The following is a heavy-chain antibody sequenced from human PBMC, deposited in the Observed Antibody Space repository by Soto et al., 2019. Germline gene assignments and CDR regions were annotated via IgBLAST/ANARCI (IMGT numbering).Heavy chain of an antibody. Sequence: GGSLRLSCAASGFTFSSYSMNWVRQAPGKGLEWVSSISSSSSYIYYADSVKGRFTISRDNAKNSLYLQMNSLRAEDTAVYYCARDHYLWFAWSTLHTYYYYGMDVWGQGTTVTVSS. CDR2: ISSSSSYI. J-gene: IGHJ6*02. CDR3: ARDHYLWFAWSTLHTYYYYGMDV. D-gene: IGHD3-10*01. V-gene: IGHV3-21*01. CDR1: GFTFSSYS.